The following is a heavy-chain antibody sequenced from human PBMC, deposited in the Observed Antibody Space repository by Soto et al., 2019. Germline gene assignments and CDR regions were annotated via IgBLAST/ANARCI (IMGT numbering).Heavy chain of an antibody. Sequence: EVHLLESGGGVVQPGKSLKISCATSGFAFSDYLMTWVRQPPGQGLEWVSGISASGEKPYYADSVKGRFTISRDNSKNTLSLQMNSLRVEDTGIYYCAKLEWLEFGGDYWGQGTLVTVSS. D-gene: IGHD6-19*01. CDR3: AKLEWLEFGGDY. CDR2: ISASGEKP. V-gene: IGHV3-23*01. J-gene: IGHJ4*02. CDR1: GFAFSDYL.